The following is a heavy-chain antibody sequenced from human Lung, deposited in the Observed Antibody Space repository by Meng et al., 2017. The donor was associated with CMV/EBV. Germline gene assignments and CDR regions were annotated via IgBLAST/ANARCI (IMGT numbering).Heavy chain of an antibody. CDR1: GITVRTNY. Sequence: GGSLRLXCTASGITVRTNYMSWVRQAPGKGLEWVSSIYTGDDTYYADSVKGRFSISRDNSKNTLYLQMNSLRAEDTAVYYCARDGDHPIFPSDYWGQGPLVTVSS. CDR3: ARDGDHPIFPSDY. CDR2: IYTGDDT. J-gene: IGHJ4*02. D-gene: IGHD3-3*02. V-gene: IGHV3-53*01.